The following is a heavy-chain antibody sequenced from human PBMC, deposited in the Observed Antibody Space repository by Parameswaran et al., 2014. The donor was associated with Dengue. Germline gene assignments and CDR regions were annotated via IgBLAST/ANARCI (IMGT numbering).Heavy chain of an antibody. D-gene: IGHD3-10*01. Sequence: VRQAPGKGLEWVTFISHDGYRKFYADSVKGRFTISRDNSNNTVSLQMDSLTADDTGVYFCARVNVLFGDLLSPYGMDVWGQGTTVTVSS. CDR3: ARVNVLFGDLLSPYGMDV. V-gene: IGHV3-30*03. J-gene: IGHJ6*02. CDR2: ISHDGYRK.